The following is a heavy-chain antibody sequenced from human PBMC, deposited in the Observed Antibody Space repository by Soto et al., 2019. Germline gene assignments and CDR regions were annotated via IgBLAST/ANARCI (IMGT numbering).Heavy chain of an antibody. D-gene: IGHD6-25*01. V-gene: IGHV3-33*01. CDR2: IRSDGNNK. CDR3: ARDNAAATVLYY. J-gene: IGHJ4*02. Sequence: QVQLVESGGGVVQPGRSLRLSCATSGFTFSGYAIHWVRRAPGKGLEWVAVIRSDGNNKEYADSVKGRFTISRDNSKNTLYLQMNTLGADDTAVYYCARDNAAATVLYYWGQGTLVTVSS. CDR1: GFTFSGYA.